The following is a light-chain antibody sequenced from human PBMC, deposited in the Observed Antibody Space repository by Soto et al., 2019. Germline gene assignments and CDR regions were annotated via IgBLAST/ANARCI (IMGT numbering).Light chain of an antibody. CDR3: QQSYSTLFLT. CDR1: QSIRGY. CDR2: AAS. J-gene: IGKJ4*01. Sequence: DIQMTQSPSSLSASIGDRVTITCRASQSIRGYLNWYQQKPGKAPKLLIYAASTLHTGVPSRFSGSASETDFTLTISSLQPEDFATYYCQQSYSTLFLTFGGGTKVEIK. V-gene: IGKV1-39*01.